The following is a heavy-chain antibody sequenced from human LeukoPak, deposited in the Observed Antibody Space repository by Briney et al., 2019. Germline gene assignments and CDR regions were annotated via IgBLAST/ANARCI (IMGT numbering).Heavy chain of an antibody. CDR2: IQYDGRNK. CDR3: AKDKNDSGDYSSMDV. Sequence: GGSLRLSCAASGFTFSCYAMLWVRQAPGKGLEWVAFIQYDGRNKCCADSVKGRFTVSRDNSKNTLYLQMNSLRVEDTAIYYCAKDKNDSGDYSSMDVWCKWTTVTVSS. CDR1: GFTFSCYA. V-gene: IGHV3-30*02. D-gene: IGHD4-17*01. J-gene: IGHJ6*03.